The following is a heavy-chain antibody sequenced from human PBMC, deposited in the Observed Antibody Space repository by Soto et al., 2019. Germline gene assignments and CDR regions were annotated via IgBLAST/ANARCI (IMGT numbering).Heavy chain of an antibody. CDR1: GGSITSGGYF. V-gene: IGHV4-39*01. CDR2: VHSTGGT. Sequence: PSETLSLTCTVSGGSITSGGYFWDWIRQPPGKGLEWIGSVHSTGGTYYSPSLRSRVTISVDTSKNLFSLKMTSASATDTAVYFCAKREDSSRFGGLDIWGQGAAVTVSS. J-gene: IGHJ6*02. CDR3: AKREDSSRFGGLDI. D-gene: IGHD3-3*01.